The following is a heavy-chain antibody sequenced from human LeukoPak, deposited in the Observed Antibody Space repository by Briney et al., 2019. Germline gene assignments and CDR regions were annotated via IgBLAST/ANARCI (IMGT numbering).Heavy chain of an antibody. CDR1: GFPFSDYV. CDR3: AKDRWGAVASFDY. CDR2: IRYDGNNK. J-gene: IGHJ4*02. Sequence: GGSLRLSCAASGFPFSDYVMHWVRQAPGKGLEWVSVIRYDGNNKYYADSVKGRFTISRDNSKNTLYLQMNSLESEDTAVYYCAKDRWGAVASFDYWGQGTLVTVSS. D-gene: IGHD6-19*01. V-gene: IGHV3-30*02.